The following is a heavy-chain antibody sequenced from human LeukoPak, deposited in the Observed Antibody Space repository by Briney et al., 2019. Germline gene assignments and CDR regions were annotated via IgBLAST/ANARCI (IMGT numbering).Heavy chain of an antibody. V-gene: IGHV3-9*01. CDR2: ISWNSGSI. Sequence: GGSLRLSCAASGFTFDDYAMRWVRQAPGKGLEWVSGISWNSGSIGYADSVKGRFTISRDNAKNSLYLQMNSLRAEDTALYCCAKASYGSPYYFDYWGQGTLVTVSS. D-gene: IGHD1-26*01. J-gene: IGHJ4*02. CDR3: AKASYGSPYYFDY. CDR1: GFTFDDYA.